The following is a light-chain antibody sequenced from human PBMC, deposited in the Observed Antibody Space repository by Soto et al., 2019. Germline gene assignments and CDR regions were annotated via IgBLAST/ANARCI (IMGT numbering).Light chain of an antibody. CDR1: QSISSW. J-gene: IGKJ2*01. Sequence: DIQMTQSPSTLSASVGDRVTITCRASQSISSWLAWYQQKPGKAPKLLIYDASSLESGVPSRFSDSGSGTEFTLTISSLQPDDFAPYYCQQYNSYSPMYTFGQGPKLEIK. CDR2: DAS. CDR3: QQYNSYSPMYT. V-gene: IGKV1-5*01.